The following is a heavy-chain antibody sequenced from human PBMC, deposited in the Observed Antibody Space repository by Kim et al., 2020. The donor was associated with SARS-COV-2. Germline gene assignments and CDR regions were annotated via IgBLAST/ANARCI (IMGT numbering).Heavy chain of an antibody. Sequence: SETLSLTCTVSGGSVSSGSYYWSWIRQPPGKGLEWIGYIYYSGSTNYNPSLKSRVTISVDTSKNQFSLKLSSVTAADTAVYYCARGFRIGPFWSGPTVAFDIWGQGTMVTVSS. V-gene: IGHV4-61*01. CDR1: GGSVSSGSYY. CDR3: ARGFRIGPFWSGPTVAFDI. D-gene: IGHD3-3*01. J-gene: IGHJ3*02. CDR2: IYYSGST.